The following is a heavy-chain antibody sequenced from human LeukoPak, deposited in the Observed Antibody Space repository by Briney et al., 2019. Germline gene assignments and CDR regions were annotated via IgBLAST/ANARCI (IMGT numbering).Heavy chain of an antibody. CDR2: INHSGSA. J-gene: IGHJ5*02. D-gene: IGHD1-26*01. Sequence: SETLSLTCAVYGGSFSGYYWSWIRQPPGKGLEWIGEINHSGSANYNPSLKSRVTISVDTSKNQFSLTLSSVTAADTAVYYCARDRGPQGGWFDPWGQGTLVTVSS. V-gene: IGHV4-34*01. CDR1: GGSFSGYY. CDR3: ARDRGPQGGWFDP.